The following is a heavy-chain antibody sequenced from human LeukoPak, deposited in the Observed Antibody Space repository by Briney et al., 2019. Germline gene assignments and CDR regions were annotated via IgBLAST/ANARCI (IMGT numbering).Heavy chain of an antibody. CDR2: IKQDGSEK. CDR1: GFTFSSYW. Sequence: PGGSLRLSCAASGFTFSSYWMSWVRQAPGKGLEWVANIKQDGSEKYYVDSVKGRFAISKDNAKNSLYLQMNSLRAEDTAVYYCARSGLGYSGYDFDYWGKGTLVIVSS. CDR3: ARSGLGYSGYDFDY. D-gene: IGHD5-12*01. J-gene: IGHJ4*02. V-gene: IGHV3-7*01.